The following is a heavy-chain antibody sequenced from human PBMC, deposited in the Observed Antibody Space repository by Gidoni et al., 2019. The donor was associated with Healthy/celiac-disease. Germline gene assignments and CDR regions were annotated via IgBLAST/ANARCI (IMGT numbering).Heavy chain of an antibody. CDR1: GGSIRSSNW. D-gene: IGHD3-10*01. CDR2: IYHSGST. Sequence: QVQLQESGPGLATPSGTLSLTCAVSGGSIRSSNWWSWVRQPPGKGLEWIGEIYHSGSTNYNPSLKSRVTISVDKSKNQFSLKLSSVTAADTAVYYWAGSMVRGTSCMDVWGQGTTVTVSS. J-gene: IGHJ6*02. V-gene: IGHV4-4*02. CDR3: AGSMVRGTSCMDV.